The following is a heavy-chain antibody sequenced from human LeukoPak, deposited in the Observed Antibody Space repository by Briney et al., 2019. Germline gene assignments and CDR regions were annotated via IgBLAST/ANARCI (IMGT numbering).Heavy chain of an antibody. CDR1: GFTFSSYG. J-gene: IGHJ6*02. Sequence: GGSLRLSCAASGFTFSSYGMHWVRQAPGKGLEWVAVIWYDGSNKYYADSVKGRFTISRDNSKNTPYLQMNSLRAEDTAVYYCAWAYYYDSSGYYPGLMDVWGQGTTVTVSS. CDR3: AWAYYYDSSGYYPGLMDV. CDR2: IWYDGSNK. V-gene: IGHV3-33*01. D-gene: IGHD3-22*01.